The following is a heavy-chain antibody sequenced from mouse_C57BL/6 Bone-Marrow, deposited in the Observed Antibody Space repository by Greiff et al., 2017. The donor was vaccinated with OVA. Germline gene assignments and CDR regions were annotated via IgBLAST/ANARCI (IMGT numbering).Heavy chain of an antibody. V-gene: IGHV5-6*01. Sequence: EVKLVESGGDLVKPGGSLKLSCAASGFTFSSYGMSWVRQTPDKRLEWVATISSGGSYTYYPDSVKGRFTISRDNAKNTLYLQMSSLKSEDTAMYYCARHDYYGNYVHWYFDVWGTGTTVTVSS. J-gene: IGHJ1*03. CDR3: ARHDYYGNYVHWYFDV. D-gene: IGHD2-1*01. CDR2: ISSGGSYT. CDR1: GFTFSSYG.